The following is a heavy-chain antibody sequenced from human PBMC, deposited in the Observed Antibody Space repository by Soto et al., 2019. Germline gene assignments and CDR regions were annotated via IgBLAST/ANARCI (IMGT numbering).Heavy chain of an antibody. CDR3: VRSKGGYSYGTPFDY. CDR2: ISWNSGNI. CDR1: GFTLDDYA. Sequence: EVQLEESGGALVQPGRSLRLTCAASGFTLDDYAMHWVRQVLGKGLEWVSSISWNSGNIGYADSVKGRFTTSRDNAKNSLYLQMNSLRPEDTALYYCVRSKGGYSYGTPFDYWVQGTLVTVSS. D-gene: IGHD5-18*01. J-gene: IGHJ4*02. V-gene: IGHV3-9*01.